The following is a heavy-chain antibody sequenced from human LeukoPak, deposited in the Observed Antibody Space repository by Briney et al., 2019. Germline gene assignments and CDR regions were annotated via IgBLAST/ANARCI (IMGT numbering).Heavy chain of an antibody. J-gene: IGHJ4*02. D-gene: IGHD3-10*01. CDR2: IDSRSSYI. Sequence: GGSLRLSCAASGFSFSSSSMSWVRQAPGKGLEWVSYIDSRSSYIFYADSVQGRFTLSRDNAKNSLILQMNSLRAEDTAVYYCARDTSGSQVITYLDYWGQGILVIVAS. CDR1: GFSFSSSS. CDR3: ARDTSGSQVITYLDY. V-gene: IGHV3-21*01.